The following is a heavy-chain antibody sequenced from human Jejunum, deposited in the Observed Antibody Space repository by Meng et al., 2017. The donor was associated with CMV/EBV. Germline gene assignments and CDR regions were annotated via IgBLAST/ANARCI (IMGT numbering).Heavy chain of an antibody. V-gene: IGHV3-53*01. CDR1: GLTVSDNR. Sequence: SGLTVSDNRMTWVRQVAGQGLQWVSTLYEGGSAHYAPSVEGRFTISKDNSRNMVYLQMNSLRVEDTAVYYCAREQMGAWRGYFDCWGQGILVTVSS. J-gene: IGHJ4*02. D-gene: IGHD3-3*01. CDR3: AREQMGAWRGYFDC. CDR2: LYEGGSA.